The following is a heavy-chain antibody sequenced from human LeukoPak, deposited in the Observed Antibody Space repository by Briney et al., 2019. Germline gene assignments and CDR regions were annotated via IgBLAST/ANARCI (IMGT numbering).Heavy chain of an antibody. D-gene: IGHD3-3*01. J-gene: IGHJ4*02. Sequence: SETLSLTCAVYGGSFSGYYWSWIRQPPGKGLEWIGEINHSGSTNYNPSLKSRVTISVDTSNNQFSLKLSSVTAADTAVYYCVRQLLITTQLIDYWGQGTLVTVSS. CDR2: INHSGST. V-gene: IGHV4-34*01. CDR3: VRQLLITTQLIDY. CDR1: GGSFSGYY.